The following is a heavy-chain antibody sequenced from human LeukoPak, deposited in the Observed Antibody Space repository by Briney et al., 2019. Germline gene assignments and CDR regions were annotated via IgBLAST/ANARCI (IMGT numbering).Heavy chain of an antibody. D-gene: IGHD2-2*01. J-gene: IGHJ3*02. CDR2: ISGSGGST. Sequence: GASLRLSCAASGFTFSSYAMSWARQAPGKGLEWVSAISGSGGSTYYADSVKGRFTISRDNSKNALYLQMNSLRAEDTAVYYCAKPLAEYQLLPRAFDIWGQGTMVTVSS. V-gene: IGHV3-23*01. CDR3: AKPLAEYQLLPRAFDI. CDR1: GFTFSSYA.